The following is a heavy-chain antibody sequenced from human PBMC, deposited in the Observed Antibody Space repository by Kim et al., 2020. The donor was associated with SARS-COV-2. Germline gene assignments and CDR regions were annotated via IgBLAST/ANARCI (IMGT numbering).Heavy chain of an antibody. Sequence: TTYYAGSLKGRFTISRDNAKNTLYLQRNSLRAEDTAVYYCARGNYYGMDVWGQGTTVTVSS. V-gene: IGHV3-74*01. CDR2: TT. CDR3: ARGNYYGMDV. J-gene: IGHJ6*02.